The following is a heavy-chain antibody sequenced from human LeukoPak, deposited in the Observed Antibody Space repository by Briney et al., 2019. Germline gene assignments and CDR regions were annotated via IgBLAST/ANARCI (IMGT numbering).Heavy chain of an antibody. CDR2: ISSSSSHM. D-gene: IGHD5-12*01. J-gene: IGHJ4*02. V-gene: IGHV3-21*01. CDR3: ARAGYGNFDY. CDR1: GFTFNSYS. Sequence: PGGSLRLSCAASGFTFNSYSMYWVRQAPGKGLEWVSSISSSSSHMFYADSVKGRFSISRDNANNSLYLQMNSLRAEDTAVYYCARAGYGNFDYWGQGTLVTVSS.